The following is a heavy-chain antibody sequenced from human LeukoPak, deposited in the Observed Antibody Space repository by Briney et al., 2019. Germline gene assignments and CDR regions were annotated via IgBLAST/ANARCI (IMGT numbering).Heavy chain of an antibody. CDR1: GFTFSTYA. CDR3: ARGNVAMTNYGMDV. D-gene: IGHD2-8*01. Sequence: GGSLRLSCAASGFTFSTYAMHWVRQAPGKGLEWVAVISYDGRNKYYADSVKGRFTISRDNSKNTLSVQMSSLGAEDTAVYYCARGNVAMTNYGMDVWGQGTTVTVS. CDR2: ISYDGRNK. J-gene: IGHJ6*02. V-gene: IGHV3-30*04.